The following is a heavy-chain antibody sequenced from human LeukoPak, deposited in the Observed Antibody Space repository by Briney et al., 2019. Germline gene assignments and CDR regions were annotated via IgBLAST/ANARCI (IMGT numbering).Heavy chain of an antibody. CDR1: GYTFTGYY. D-gene: IGHD3-10*01. J-gene: IGHJ6*03. CDR3: ARTPPGGASHYYYYMDV. CDR2: INPNSGGT. Sequence: ASVKVSCKASGYTFTGYYMHWVRQAPGQGLEWMGWINPNSGGTNYAQKFQGRVTMTRDTSISTAYMELSRLRSDDTAVYYCARTPPGGASHYYYYMDVWGKGTMVTVSS. V-gene: IGHV1-2*02.